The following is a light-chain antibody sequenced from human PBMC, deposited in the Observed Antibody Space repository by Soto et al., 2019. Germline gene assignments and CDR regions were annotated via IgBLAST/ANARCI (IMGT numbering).Light chain of an antibody. CDR3: QQRSDWSLT. V-gene: IGKV3-15*01. CDR2: GAS. Sequence: EIVMTQSPATLSVSPGERATLSCRASQSVSSDLAWYQQKPGQAPRLLIFGASTRATDIPARFSGSGSGTEFTLTISSLQSEDFAVYYCQQRSDWSLTFGGGTEVEIK. CDR1: QSVSSD. J-gene: IGKJ4*01.